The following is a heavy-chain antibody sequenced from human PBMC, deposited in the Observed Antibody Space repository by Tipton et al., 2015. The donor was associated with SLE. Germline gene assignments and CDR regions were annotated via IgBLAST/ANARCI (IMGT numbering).Heavy chain of an antibody. Sequence: GLVKPSETLSLTCTVSGGSIGSDTYYWGWIRQSPKGLEWIGSIFHSGTTFFNPSLKSRVTISINTSKNQFSLRLTSVTAADTAVYYCARLESNWRFDVWGRGTLVTVS. J-gene: IGHJ2*01. V-gene: IGHV4-39*07. CDR2: IFHSGTT. CDR1: GGSIGSDTYY. CDR3: ARLESNWRFDV. D-gene: IGHD2/OR15-2a*01.